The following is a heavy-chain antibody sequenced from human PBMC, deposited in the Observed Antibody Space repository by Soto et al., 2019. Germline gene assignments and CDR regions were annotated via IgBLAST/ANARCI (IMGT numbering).Heavy chain of an antibody. D-gene: IGHD6-13*01. J-gene: IGHJ4*02. CDR1: SGPFSTYY. Sequence: QVQLQESGPGLVRASETLSLTCTVSSGPFSTYYWSWIWQPAGKGLEWIGRIYSSGSTLYNPSLKSRVTMSVDTSKNQISLKLRSVTAADTAVYYCAGGAAADYFDYWGQGTLVTVSS. CDR3: AGGAAADYFDY. CDR2: IYSSGST. V-gene: IGHV4-4*07.